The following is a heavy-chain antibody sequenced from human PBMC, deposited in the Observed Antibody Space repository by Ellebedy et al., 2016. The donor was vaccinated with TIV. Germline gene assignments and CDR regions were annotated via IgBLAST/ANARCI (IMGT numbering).Heavy chain of an antibody. J-gene: IGHJ4*02. V-gene: IGHV3-64*04. CDR3: ARGGLAYCGGDCSFFDY. D-gene: IGHD2-21*01. CDR2: VSDNGDTT. Sequence: GESLKISXSASGFTFSTYAMHWVRQAPGKGLEYVSGVSDNGDTTYYADSVKGRFTISRDNSKNTLYLQMNSLRAEDTAVYYCARGGLAYCGGDCSFFDYWGQGTLVTVSS. CDR1: GFTFSTYA.